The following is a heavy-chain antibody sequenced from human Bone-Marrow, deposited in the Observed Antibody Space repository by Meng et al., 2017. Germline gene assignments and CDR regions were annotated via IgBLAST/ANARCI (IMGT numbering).Heavy chain of an antibody. D-gene: IGHD6-19*01. CDR3: AGKTYSSGWGEYFQH. CDR2: IIPIFGTA. V-gene: IGHV1-69*05. J-gene: IGHJ1*01. Sequence: VQLVQSGAEVKKPGSSVKVSWKASGGTFSSYAISWVRQAPGQGLEWMGGIIPIFGTANYAQKFQGRVTITTDESTSTAYMELSSLRSEDTAVYYCAGKTYSSGWGEYFQHWGQGTLVTVSS. CDR1: GGTFSSYA.